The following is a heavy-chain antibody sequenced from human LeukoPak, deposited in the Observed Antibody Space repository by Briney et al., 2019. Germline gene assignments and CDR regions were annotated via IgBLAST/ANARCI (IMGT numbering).Heavy chain of an antibody. CDR1: GYTFTSYG. CDR2: ISAYNGNT. CDR3: ARARCTNGVCHLDY. Sequence: GASVKVSCKASGYTFTSYGISWVRQPPGQGLEWMGWISAYNGNTNYAQKLQGRVTMTTDTSTSTAYMELRSLRSDDTAVYYCARARCTNGVCHLDYWGQGTLVTVSS. J-gene: IGHJ4*02. V-gene: IGHV1-18*01. D-gene: IGHD2-8*01.